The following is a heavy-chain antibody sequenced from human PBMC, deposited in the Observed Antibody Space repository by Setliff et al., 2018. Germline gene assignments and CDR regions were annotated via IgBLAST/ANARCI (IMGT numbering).Heavy chain of an antibody. CDR3: ARDLFSSSWYDH. D-gene: IGHD6-19*01. CDR2: TNLVDGET. J-gene: IGHJ5*02. Sequence: ASVKVSCKASGFTFTGYSIHWVRQAPGQGLEWVGWTNLVDGETRYARKFQGRVTMARDTSITTAYMEISSLTSDDTAVYYCARDLFSSSWYDHWGQGTQVTVSS. V-gene: IGHV1-2*02. CDR1: GFTFTGYS.